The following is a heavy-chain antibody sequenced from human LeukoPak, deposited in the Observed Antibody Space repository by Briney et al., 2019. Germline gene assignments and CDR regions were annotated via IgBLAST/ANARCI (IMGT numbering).Heavy chain of an antibody. V-gene: IGHV3-7*01. D-gene: IGHD2-2*01. J-gene: IGHJ4*02. CDR3: ATGRSCTTCYLPDY. Sequence: GGSLRLSCAASGFTFSTYSMNWVRQAPGKGLEWVANINQDGGEKYYVDSVKGRFTISRDNAKNSLYLQMNSLRAEDTAVYHCATGRSCTTCYLPDYWGQGTLVTVSS. CDR1: GFTFSTYS. CDR2: INQDGGEK.